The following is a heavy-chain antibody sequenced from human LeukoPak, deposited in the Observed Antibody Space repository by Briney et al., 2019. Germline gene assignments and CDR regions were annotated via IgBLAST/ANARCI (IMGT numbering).Heavy chain of an antibody. CDR3: ARHSMVRGVIGDY. CDR2: IYHSGST. D-gene: IGHD3-10*01. CDR1: GYSISSGYY. J-gene: IGHJ4*02. Sequence: SETLSLPCTVSGYSISSGYYWGWIRQPPGKGLEWIGSIYHSGSTYYNPSLKSRVTISVDTSKNQFSLKLSSVTAADTAVYYCARHSMVRGVIGDYWGQGTLVTVSS. V-gene: IGHV4-38-2*02.